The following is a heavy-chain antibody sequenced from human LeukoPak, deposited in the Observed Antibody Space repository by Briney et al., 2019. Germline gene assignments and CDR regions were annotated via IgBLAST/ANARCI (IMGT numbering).Heavy chain of an antibody. J-gene: IGHJ4*02. CDR2: ISYDGSKK. D-gene: IGHD1-26*01. CDR1: GFTFISYA. Sequence: PGRSLRLSCAASGFTFISYAMHWVGQAPGRGLEWVAVISYDGSKKCYADSVKGRFTISRDNSKNTLYLQMNSLRAEDTAVYYCARERGGSYPFDYWGQGTLVTVSS. V-gene: IGHV3-30*04. CDR3: ARERGGSYPFDY.